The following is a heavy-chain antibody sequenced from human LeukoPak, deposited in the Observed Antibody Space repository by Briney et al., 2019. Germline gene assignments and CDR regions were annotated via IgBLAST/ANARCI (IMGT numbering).Heavy chain of an antibody. CDR3: ARDFWSGPWGVYYYYMDV. CDR2: ISSSSSTI. Sequence: GGSLKLSCAASGFTFSSYSMNWVRQAPGKGLEWVSFISSSSSTIYYADSVKGRFTISRDNAKNSLYLQMNSLRAEDTAVYYCARDFWSGPWGVYYYYMDVWGKGTTVTVSS. J-gene: IGHJ6*03. V-gene: IGHV3-48*01. D-gene: IGHD3-3*01. CDR1: GFTFSSYS.